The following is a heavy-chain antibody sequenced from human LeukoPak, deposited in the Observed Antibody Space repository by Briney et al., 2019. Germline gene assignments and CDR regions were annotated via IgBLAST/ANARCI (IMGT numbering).Heavy chain of an antibody. Sequence: ASVKVSCKASGYTFTSYGISWVRQAPGQGLEWMGWISAYNGNTNYAQKLQGRVTMTTDTSTSTAYMELRSLRSDDTAVYYCARDLRGRGPVAGTVAFDIWGQGTMVTVSS. CDR2: ISAYNGNT. CDR1: GYTFTSYG. D-gene: IGHD6-19*01. V-gene: IGHV1-18*01. CDR3: ARDLRGRGPVAGTVAFDI. J-gene: IGHJ3*02.